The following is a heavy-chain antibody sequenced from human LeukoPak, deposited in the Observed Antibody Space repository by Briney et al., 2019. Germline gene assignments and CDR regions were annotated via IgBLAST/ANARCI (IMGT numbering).Heavy chain of an antibody. V-gene: IGHV4-34*08. D-gene: IGHD1-26*01. CDR1: GFTFRGYW. CDR3: AIRRIVGATPRTVPFDY. J-gene: IGHJ4*02. Sequence: GSLRLSCSDSGFTFRGYWMSWVRQPPGKGLEWIGEINHSGSTNYNPSLKSRVTISVDTSKNQFSLKLSSVTAADTAVYYCAIRRIVGATPRTVPFDYWGQGTLVTVSS. CDR2: INHSGST.